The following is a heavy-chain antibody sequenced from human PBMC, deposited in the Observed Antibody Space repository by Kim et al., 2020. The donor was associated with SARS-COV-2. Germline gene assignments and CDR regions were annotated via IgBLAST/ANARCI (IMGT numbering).Heavy chain of an antibody. CDR1: GYTFSAYY. V-gene: IGHV1-2*02. J-gene: IGHJ6*02. Sequence: ASVKVSCKPSGYTFSAYYIYWLRQAPGQGLEWMAWINPNTGGTKYAQKFQGRVTLTRDTSISTAYMELSSPRSDDTAVYYCARDLSPQWPLPDSGIRNYGMDVWGLGTTVIVSS. D-gene: IGHD6-19*01. CDR3: ARDLSPQWPLPDSGIRNYGMDV. CDR2: INPNTGGT.